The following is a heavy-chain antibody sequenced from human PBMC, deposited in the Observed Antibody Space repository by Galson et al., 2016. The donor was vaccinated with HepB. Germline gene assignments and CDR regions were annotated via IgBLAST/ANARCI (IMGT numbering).Heavy chain of an antibody. Sequence: QSGAEVKESGESLKISCKGSGYAFFGYWIGWMRQLPGKGLEWIGIIYPDDSQTRYNPSFQGHVTISADKSINTAYLQWHSLRASDTAIYYCARFSAAARSYNRFDPWGQGTLVTVSS. CDR2: IYPDDSQT. J-gene: IGHJ5*02. D-gene: IGHD3-16*02. CDR3: ARFSAAARSYNRFDP. V-gene: IGHV5-51*01. CDR1: GYAFFGYW.